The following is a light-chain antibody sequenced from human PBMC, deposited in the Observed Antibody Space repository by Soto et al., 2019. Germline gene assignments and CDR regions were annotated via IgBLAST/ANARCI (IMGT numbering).Light chain of an antibody. CDR1: TSDIGTNA. Sequence: QPVLTQPPSASGTPGQRVTVSCSGSTSDIGTNAVNWFQHLPGSAPKLLIYTNNQRPSGVPDRFSGSKSGMSASLAISGLQPEDEAHYYCATWHDSFYVFGTGTQLTVL. CDR2: TNN. V-gene: IGLV1-44*01. CDR3: ATWHDSFYV. J-gene: IGLJ1*01.